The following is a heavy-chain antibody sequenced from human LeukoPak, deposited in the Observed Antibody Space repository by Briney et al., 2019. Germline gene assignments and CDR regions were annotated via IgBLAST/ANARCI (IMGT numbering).Heavy chain of an antibody. CDR1: GFTFSSYS. CDR3: AADIVVVPAAIGGSFDY. CDR2: ISGSSSYI. J-gene: IGHJ4*02. V-gene: IGHV3-21*01. Sequence: PGGSLRLSCAASGFTFSSYSMSWVRQAPGKGLEWVSSISGSSSYIYYADSVKGRFTISRDNAKNSLYLQMNSLRAEDTAVYYCAADIVVVPAAIGGSFDYWGQGTLVTVSS. D-gene: IGHD2-2*01.